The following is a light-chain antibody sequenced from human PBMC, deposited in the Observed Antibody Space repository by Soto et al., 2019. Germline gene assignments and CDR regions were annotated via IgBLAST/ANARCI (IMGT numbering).Light chain of an antibody. V-gene: IGKV1-9*01. J-gene: IGKJ4*01. CDR1: QGISTY. CDR2: AAS. Sequence: DIQLTQSPSFLSASVGDRVTISCRAGQGISTYLAWYQQKPGKAPNLLIYAASTLQSGVPSRFSGSGSGTEFSLTISSLQPEDFATYYCQQLNSYPLSIGGGTKVEIK. CDR3: QQLNSYPLS.